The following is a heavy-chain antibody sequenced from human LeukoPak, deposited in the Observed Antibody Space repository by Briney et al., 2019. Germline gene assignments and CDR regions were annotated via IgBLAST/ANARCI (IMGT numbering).Heavy chain of an antibody. D-gene: IGHD6-19*01. Sequence: GGSLRLSCAASGFTFSSYSMNWVRQAPGKGLEWVSFISRDGSTIYYADSVKGRFTLSRDNAKKSLYLQMNSLRAEDTAVYYCVSALAGTFYYWGQGTLVSVSS. CDR2: ISRDGSTI. J-gene: IGHJ4*02. CDR1: GFTFSSYS. CDR3: VSALAGTFYY. V-gene: IGHV3-48*04.